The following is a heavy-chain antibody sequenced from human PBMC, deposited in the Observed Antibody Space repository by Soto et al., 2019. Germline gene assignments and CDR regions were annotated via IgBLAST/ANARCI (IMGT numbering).Heavy chain of an antibody. D-gene: IGHD5-18*01. CDR3: AKGYSYGSRWIIDY. Sequence: EVQLLESGGGLVQPGGSLSLSCAASGFTFSSYAMSWVRQAPGKGLEWVSAISGSGGSTYYADSVKGRFTISRDNSKNTLYLQMNSLRAEDTAVYYCAKGYSYGSRWIIDYWGQGTLVTVSS. J-gene: IGHJ4*02. CDR1: GFTFSSYA. CDR2: ISGSGGST. V-gene: IGHV3-23*01.